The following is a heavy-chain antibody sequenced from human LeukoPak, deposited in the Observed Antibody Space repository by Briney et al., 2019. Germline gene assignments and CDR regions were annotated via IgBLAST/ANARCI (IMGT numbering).Heavy chain of an antibody. CDR1: GGSISSSSYY. CDR3: ARNRERTLYFDL. V-gene: IGHV4-61*05. Sequence: SETLSLTCTVSGGSISSSSYYWSWIRQPPGKGLEWIGYIYYSGSTNYNPSLKSRVTISVDTSKNQFSLKLSSVTAADTAVYYCARNRERTLYFDLWGRGTLVTVSS. J-gene: IGHJ2*01. CDR2: IYYSGST. D-gene: IGHD1-14*01.